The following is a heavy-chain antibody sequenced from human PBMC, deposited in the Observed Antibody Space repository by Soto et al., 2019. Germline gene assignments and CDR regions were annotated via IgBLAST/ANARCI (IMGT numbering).Heavy chain of an antibody. Sequence: GGSLRLSCAASGFTFSSYAMSWVRQAPGKGLEWVSAISGSGGSTYYADSVKGRFTISRDNSKNTLYLQMNSLRAEDTAVYYCAKFSTITFGGVIVYYYYYMDVWGKGTTVTVSS. CDR2: ISGSGGST. CDR3: AKFSTITFGGVIVYYYYYMDV. J-gene: IGHJ6*03. V-gene: IGHV3-23*01. CDR1: GFTFSSYA. D-gene: IGHD3-16*02.